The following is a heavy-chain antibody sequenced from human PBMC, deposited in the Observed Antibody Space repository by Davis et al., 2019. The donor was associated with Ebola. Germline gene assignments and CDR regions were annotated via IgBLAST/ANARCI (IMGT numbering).Heavy chain of an antibody. Sequence: PGGSLRLSCTASGFTFSEHYMSWVRQAPGKGLEWIAYISGHSLYTNYAASVKGRFTVSRDNAKNSLYLQINSLRAEDTAVYYCARDVDDYTNYGLDYWGQGTLVTVSS. D-gene: IGHD4-11*01. J-gene: IGHJ4*02. CDR3: ARDVDDYTNYGLDY. CDR2: ISGHSLYT. V-gene: IGHV3-11*06. CDR1: GFTFSEHY.